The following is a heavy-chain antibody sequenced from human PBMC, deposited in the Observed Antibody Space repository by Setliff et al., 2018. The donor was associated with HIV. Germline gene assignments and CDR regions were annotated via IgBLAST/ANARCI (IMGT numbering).Heavy chain of an antibody. J-gene: IGHJ6*02. CDR1: GYTFTSYA. CDR2: INTNTGNP. D-gene: IGHD6-19*01. Sequence: ASVKVSCKASGYTFTSYAMNWVRQAPGQGLEWMGWINTNTGNPTYAQGFTGRFVFSLDTSVSAAYLQISSLKAEDTAVYYCARGHRVAVAGKRFNYYYYGMDGWGQGTTVTVSS. V-gene: IGHV7-4-1*02. CDR3: ARGHRVAVAGKRFNYYYYGMDG.